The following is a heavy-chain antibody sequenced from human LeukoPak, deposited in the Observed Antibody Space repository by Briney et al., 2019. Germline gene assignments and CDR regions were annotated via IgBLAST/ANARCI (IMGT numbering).Heavy chain of an antibody. CDR2: IKHTGST. CDR1: GGSFNGYY. J-gene: IGHJ4*02. Sequence: SETLSLTCAVYGGSFNGYYWSWIRQPPGKGLEWIGEIKHTGSTNYNPSLKSRVTISVDTSKIQFSLKLSSVTAADTAVYYCARSPLFDYWGQGTLVTVSS. CDR3: ARSPLFDY. V-gene: IGHV4-34*01.